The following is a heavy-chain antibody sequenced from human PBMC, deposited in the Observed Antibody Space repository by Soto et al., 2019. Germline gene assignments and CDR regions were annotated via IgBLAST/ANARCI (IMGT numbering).Heavy chain of an antibody. CDR2: INAGNGNT. V-gene: IGHV1-3*01. Sequence: GASVKVSCKASGYTFTSYAMHCVRQAPGQRLEWMGWINAGNGNTKYSQKFQGRVTITRDTSASTAYMELSSLRSEDTAVYYCARAGYCSSTSCYGDYYYYGMDVWGQGTTVTVSS. J-gene: IGHJ6*02. CDR1: GYTFTSYA. D-gene: IGHD2-2*01. CDR3: ARAGYCSSTSCYGDYYYYGMDV.